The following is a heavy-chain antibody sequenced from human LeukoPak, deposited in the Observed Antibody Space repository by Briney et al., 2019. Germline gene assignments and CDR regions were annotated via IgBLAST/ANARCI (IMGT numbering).Heavy chain of an antibody. CDR1: GGYISSSSTYY. CDR3: ARRQGYSSGYYQVGWFDP. Sequence: SETLSLTCTVSGGYISSSSTYYWGWIRQPPGKGLEWIGSIYYSGSTNYNPSLKSRVTISVDTSKNQFSLKLSSVTAADTAVYYCARRQGYSSGYYQVGWFDPWGQGTLVTVSS. J-gene: IGHJ5*02. D-gene: IGHD3-22*01. CDR2: IYYSGST. V-gene: IGHV4-39*07.